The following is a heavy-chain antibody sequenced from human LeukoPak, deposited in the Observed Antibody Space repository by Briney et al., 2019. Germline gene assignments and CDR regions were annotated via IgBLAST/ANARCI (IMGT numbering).Heavy chain of an antibody. CDR2: SNPNSGGK. Sequence: ASVNVSFKGSVYTFTVYYMHWVRQAPGQRREWMGWSNPNSGGKNYAQKLQGRVTMTTDISTSTAYMELRSLRSDDTAVYYCARGYGPDGRTIAAAGYWGQGTLVTVSS. CDR1: VYTFTVYY. D-gene: IGHD6-13*01. J-gene: IGHJ4*02. V-gene: IGHV1-2*02. CDR3: ARGYGPDGRTIAAAGY.